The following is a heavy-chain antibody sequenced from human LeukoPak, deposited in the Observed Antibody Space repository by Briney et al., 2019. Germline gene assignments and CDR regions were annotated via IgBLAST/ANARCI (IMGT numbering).Heavy chain of an antibody. D-gene: IGHD5-24*01. CDR1: GFTFDDYA. Sequence: GGSLRLSCAASGFTFDDYAMHWVRQGPGKGLEWVSGISWNSGSIGYADSVKGRFTISGDNTKNSLFLQMNSLRAEDAAFYYCAKLLRDVTIYDFWGHGTLVTVSS. CDR3: AKLLRDVTIYDF. V-gene: IGHV3-9*01. CDR2: ISWNSGSI. J-gene: IGHJ4*01.